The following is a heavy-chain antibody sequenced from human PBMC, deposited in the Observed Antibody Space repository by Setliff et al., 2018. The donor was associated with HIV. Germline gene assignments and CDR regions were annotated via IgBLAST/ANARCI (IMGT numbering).Heavy chain of an antibody. CDR1: GGSISSISYY. V-gene: IGHV4-61*05. Sequence: ASETLSLTCTVSGGSISSISYYWGWIRQPPGKGLEWIGFIKTSGRTNYKPSLKSRVTISLDTSKNQFSLRLNSVTATDTAVYYCARLAEDYYDSGTWEVDYWAHGTLVTVSS. CDR3: ARLAEDYYDSGTWEVDY. J-gene: IGHJ4*01. D-gene: IGHD3-10*01. CDR2: IKTSGRT.